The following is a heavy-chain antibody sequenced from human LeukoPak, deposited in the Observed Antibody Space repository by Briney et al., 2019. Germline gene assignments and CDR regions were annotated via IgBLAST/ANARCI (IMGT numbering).Heavy chain of an antibody. CDR1: GGSFSGYY. CDR3: ARPRRSYDSSGYYYY. D-gene: IGHD3-22*01. CDR2: INHSGST. V-gene: IGHV4-34*01. J-gene: IGHJ4*02. Sequence: PSETLSLTCAVYGGSFSGYYWSWIRQPPGKGLEWIGEINHSGSTNYNPSLKSRVTISVDTSKNQFSLKLSSVTAADTAVYYCARPRRSYDSSGYYYYWGQGTLVTVSS.